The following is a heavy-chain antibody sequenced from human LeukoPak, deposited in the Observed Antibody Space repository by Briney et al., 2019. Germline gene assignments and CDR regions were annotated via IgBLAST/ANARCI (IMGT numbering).Heavy chain of an antibody. D-gene: IGHD1-26*01. J-gene: IGHJ3*02. CDR1: GGSISSYY. V-gene: IGHV4-59*01. CDR2: LYYSGST. CDR3: ARSGSWFGGSYYPDAFDI. Sequence: SETLSLTCTVSGGSISSYYWSWIRQPPGKGLEWIGYLYYSGSTNYNPSLKSRVTISVDTSKNQFSLNLSSVTPADTAVYYCARSGSWFGGSYYPDAFDIWGQGTMVTVSS.